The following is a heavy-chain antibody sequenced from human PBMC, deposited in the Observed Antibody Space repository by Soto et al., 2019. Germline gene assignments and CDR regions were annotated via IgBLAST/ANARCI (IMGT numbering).Heavy chain of an antibody. CDR1: GFPFSITW. V-gene: IGHV3-15*01. Sequence: GGSLRLSCAASGFPFSITWMGWVRQSPGEGLEWVGRIMSKTDGGTTDYAAPLEGRFTISRDDSNNILNLQMNSLKTEDTAIYYCRSYFDWVRGYWGQGSPVTVSS. CDR3: RSYFDWVRGY. CDR2: IMSKTDGGTT. J-gene: IGHJ4*02. D-gene: IGHD3-9*01.